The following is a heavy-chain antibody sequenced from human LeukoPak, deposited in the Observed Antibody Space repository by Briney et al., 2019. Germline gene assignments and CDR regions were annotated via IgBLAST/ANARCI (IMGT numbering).Heavy chain of an antibody. J-gene: IGHJ4*02. CDR1: GDSISNGVKY. CDR3: ARDQVECTGGTCQSRVGFDF. Sequence: SETLSLTCTVSGDSISNGVKYWSWIRQHPGRGLEWIGYIYHSGRSYYNPSLKSRITMSVDTSKNQFSLDLSSVTAADTAVYYCARDQVECTGGTCQSRVGFDFWGQGTLVTVSS. CDR2: IYHSGRS. V-gene: IGHV4-31*03. D-gene: IGHD2-8*02.